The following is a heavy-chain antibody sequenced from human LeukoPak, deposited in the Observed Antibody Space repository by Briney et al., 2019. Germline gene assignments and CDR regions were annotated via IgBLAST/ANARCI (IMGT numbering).Heavy chain of an antibody. CDR1: GYTFTSYY. CDR2: INPSSGST. CDR3: ATPHELYGDLDY. Sequence: ASVKVSCKASGYTFTSYYMHWVRQAPGQGLEWMGIINPSSGSTSYAQKFQGRVTMTRDTSTSTVYMELSSLRSEDTAVYYCATPHELYGDLDYWGQGTLVTVSS. J-gene: IGHJ4*02. D-gene: IGHD4-17*01. V-gene: IGHV1-46*01.